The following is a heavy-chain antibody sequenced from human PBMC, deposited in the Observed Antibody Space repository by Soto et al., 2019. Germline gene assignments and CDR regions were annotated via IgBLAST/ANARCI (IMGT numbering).Heavy chain of an antibody. CDR1: GYTFTSYD. Sequence: GASVKVSCKASGYTFTSYDINWVRQAPGQGLEWMGWMSPNTGKTVYAQKFQGRISLTRDTSINTAYMELSSLRSGDSALYYCAKHNTSVFGMDVWGQGTTVTVSS. D-gene: IGHD1-20*01. CDR2: MSPNTGKT. CDR3: AKHNTSVFGMDV. J-gene: IGHJ6*02. V-gene: IGHV1-8*01.